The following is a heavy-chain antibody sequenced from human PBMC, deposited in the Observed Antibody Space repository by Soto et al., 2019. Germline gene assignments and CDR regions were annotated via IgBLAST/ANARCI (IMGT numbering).Heavy chain of an antibody. Sequence: QVQLEQSGAEVKKPGSSEKVSCKGSGGTFRTAAVSWVRQAPGQGLEWMGGIMPVFRTPDYAQKFHGRVTITADESTSTAYMELSGLRSDDTAVYYCARDNDRPQLGGNYYYILDVWGQGTTITVSS. CDR3: ARDNDRPQLGGNYYYILDV. D-gene: IGHD2-8*01. CDR2: IMPVFRTP. V-gene: IGHV1-69*12. CDR1: GGTFRTAA. J-gene: IGHJ6*02.